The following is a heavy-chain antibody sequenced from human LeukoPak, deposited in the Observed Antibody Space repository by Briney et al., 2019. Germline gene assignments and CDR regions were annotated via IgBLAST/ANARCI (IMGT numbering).Heavy chain of an antibody. CDR1: GFTFSSYG. V-gene: IGHV3-30*02. D-gene: IGHD6-13*01. Sequence: GGSLRLSCAASGFTFSSYGMHWVRQAPGKGLEWVAFIRYDGSNKYYADPVKGRFTISRDNSKNTLYLQMNSLRAEDTAVYYCAKDRRIAAAGNGYFDYWGQGTLVTVSS. CDR3: AKDRRIAAAGNGYFDY. CDR2: IRYDGSNK. J-gene: IGHJ4*02.